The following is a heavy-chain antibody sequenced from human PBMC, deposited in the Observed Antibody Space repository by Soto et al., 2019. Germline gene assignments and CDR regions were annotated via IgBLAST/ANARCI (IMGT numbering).Heavy chain of an antibody. CDR1: GFTVSRNY. V-gene: IGHV3-53*04. CDR3: ARGPETGTDAFDI. Sequence: GGSLRLSCAASGFTVSRNYMSWVRQAPGKGLEWVSVIYSGGSTYYADSVKGRFTISRHNSKNTLYLQMNSLRAEDTAVYYCARGPETGTDAFDIWGQGTMVTVSS. J-gene: IGHJ3*02. D-gene: IGHD1-1*01. CDR2: IYSGGST.